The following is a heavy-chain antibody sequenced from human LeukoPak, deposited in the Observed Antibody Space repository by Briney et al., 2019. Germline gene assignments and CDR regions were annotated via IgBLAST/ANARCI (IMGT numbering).Heavy chain of an antibody. V-gene: IGHV3-23*01. J-gene: IGHJ4*02. CDR2: ISGSGGST. Sequence: GGSLRPSCAASGFTFSSYAMSWVRQAPGKGLEWVSAISGSGGSTYYAGSVKGRFTISRDNSKNTLYLQMNSLRAEDTAVYYCAKDAVGATAYYFDYWGQGTLVTVS. CDR1: GFTFSSYA. D-gene: IGHD1-26*01. CDR3: AKDAVGATAYYFDY.